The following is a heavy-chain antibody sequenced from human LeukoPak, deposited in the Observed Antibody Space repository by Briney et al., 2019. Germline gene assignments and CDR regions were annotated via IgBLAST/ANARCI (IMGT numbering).Heavy chain of an antibody. V-gene: IGHV1-3*01. CDR3: ARSIAATDNTY. J-gene: IGHJ4*02. D-gene: IGHD6-13*01. CDR1: GYTFTSYS. CDR2: INVGNGDT. Sequence: ASVKVSCKASGYTFTSYSLHWVRQAPGQRLEWMGWINVGNGDTKCSQKFQGRVTITRDTSASTVYMELSGLRSEDTAVYYCARSIAATDNTYWGQGTLVTVSS.